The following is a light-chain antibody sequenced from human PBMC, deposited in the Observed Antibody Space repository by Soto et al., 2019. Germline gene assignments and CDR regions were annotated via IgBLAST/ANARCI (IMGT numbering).Light chain of an antibody. CDR1: QSVLYSSNNKNY. Sequence: DIVMTQSPDSLAVSLGERATINCKSSQSVLYSSNNKNYLAWYQEKPGQPPKLLIYWASTRESGVPDRFSGSGSATDFTLTISSLQADDVAVYYCQQYYSTPLTFGGGTKVEIK. CDR2: WAS. V-gene: IGKV4-1*01. CDR3: QQYYSTPLT. J-gene: IGKJ4*01.